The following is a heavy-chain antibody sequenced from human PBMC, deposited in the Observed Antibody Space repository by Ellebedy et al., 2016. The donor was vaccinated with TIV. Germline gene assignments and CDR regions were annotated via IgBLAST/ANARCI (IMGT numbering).Heavy chain of an antibody. V-gene: IGHV3-23*01. J-gene: IGHJ4*02. CDR2: ISGSGRNT. D-gene: IGHD3-10*01. CDR1: GLTFSSYA. CDR3: ARDAPGGSGSNYLDY. Sequence: GGSLRLXXAASGLTFSSYAMAWVRQAPGKGLEWVSGISGSGRNTYYADFVKGRHTISRDNSENTLHLHMNRLRAEDTAVYYCARDAPGGSGSNYLDYWGQGTLVTVSS.